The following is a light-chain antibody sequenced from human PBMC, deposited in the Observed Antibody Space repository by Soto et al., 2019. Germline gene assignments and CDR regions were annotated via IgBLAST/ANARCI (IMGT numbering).Light chain of an antibody. CDR2: DAS. J-gene: IGKJ2*01. CDR1: QSVSSY. CDR3: QQRNSWPPN. V-gene: IGKV3-11*01. Sequence: EIVLTQSPATLSLSPGERATLSCMASQSVSSYLAWYQHKPCQTPRLLIYDASNSATGIPARFSGSGSGTDFTLTISSPEPDDVAVYYCQQRNSWPPNIGQGTKLESK.